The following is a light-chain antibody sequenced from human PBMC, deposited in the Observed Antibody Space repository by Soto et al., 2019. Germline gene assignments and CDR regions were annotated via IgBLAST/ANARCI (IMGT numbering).Light chain of an antibody. CDR3: QQYSKSPIT. CDR2: GAS. V-gene: IGKV3-20*01. CDR1: QTVNSNY. Sequence: VLTQSPGTLSLSPGERATLSCRASQTVNSNYLAWYQHKPGQTPRFLIYGASRRATGITDRFSGSGTGTDFTLTISRVEHEDVAIYYCQQYSKSPITFGQGRRLEIK. J-gene: IGKJ5*01.